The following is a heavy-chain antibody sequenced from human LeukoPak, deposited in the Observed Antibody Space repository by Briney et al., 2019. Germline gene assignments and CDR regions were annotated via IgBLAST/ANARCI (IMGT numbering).Heavy chain of an antibody. CDR2: ISSNSSNT. Sequence: PGGSLRLSCAASGFTFSSYSMNSVRHAPGKGLEWVSSISSNSSNTYYADSVKGRFTISRDNAKNSLYLQMNSLRAEDMAVYYCARDRARTYYYDSSGYYVGSAFDICGQGTMVTVSS. CDR1: GFTFSSYS. J-gene: IGHJ3*02. CDR3: ARDRARTYYYDSSGYYVGSAFDI. D-gene: IGHD3-22*01. V-gene: IGHV3-21*01.